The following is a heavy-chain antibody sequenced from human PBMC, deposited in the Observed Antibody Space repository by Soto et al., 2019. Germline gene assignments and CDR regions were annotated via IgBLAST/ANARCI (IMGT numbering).Heavy chain of an antibody. CDR3: ARVSRRWLSWGY. D-gene: IGHD2-21*01. J-gene: IGHJ4*02. CDR2: INHSGST. V-gene: IGHV4-34*01. Sequence: PSETLSLTCAVYGGSFSGYYWSWIRQPPGKGLEWIGEINHSGSTNYNPSLKSRVTISVDTSKNQFSLKLSSVTAADTAVYYCARVSRRWLSWGYWGQGTLVTVSS. CDR1: GGSFSGYY.